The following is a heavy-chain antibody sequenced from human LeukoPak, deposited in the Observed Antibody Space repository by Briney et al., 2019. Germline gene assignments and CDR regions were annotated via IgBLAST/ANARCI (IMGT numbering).Heavy chain of an antibody. D-gene: IGHD2-2*01. Sequence: ASVKVSCKASGGTFSSYAISWVRQAPGQGLEWMGGIIPIFGTADYAQKFQGRVTITTDESTSTAYMELSSLRSEDTAVYYCARVRGRYCSSTSCYYYYYMDVWGKGTTVTVSS. CDR1: GGTFSSYA. V-gene: IGHV1-69*05. J-gene: IGHJ6*03. CDR3: ARVRGRYCSSTSCYYYYYMDV. CDR2: IIPIFGTA.